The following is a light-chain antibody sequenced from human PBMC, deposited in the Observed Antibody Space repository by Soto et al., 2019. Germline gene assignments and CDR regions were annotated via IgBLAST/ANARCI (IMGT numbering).Light chain of an antibody. CDR3: QKYNSAPET. CDR2: AAS. J-gene: IGKJ1*01. CDR1: QSISSW. V-gene: IGKV1-27*01. Sequence: DIHMTHSPSTLSASGLDRGRITFLASQSISSWLAWYQQKPGKIPKLLIYAASTLQSGVPSRFSGSGSGTDFTLTISSLQPEDVATYYCQKYNSAPETFGQGTKVDIK.